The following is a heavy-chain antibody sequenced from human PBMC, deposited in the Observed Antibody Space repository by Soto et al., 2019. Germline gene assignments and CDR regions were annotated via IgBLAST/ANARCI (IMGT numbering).Heavy chain of an antibody. CDR3: AREVPTMVRGVIARKTFDY. Sequence: SETLSLTCTVSGGSISSYYWSWIRQPPGKGLEWIGEINHSGSTNYNPSLKSRVTISVDTSKNQFSLKLSSVTAADTAVYYCAREVPTMVRGVIARKTFDYWGQGTLVTVSS. V-gene: IGHV4-34*01. D-gene: IGHD3-10*01. CDR2: INHSGST. J-gene: IGHJ4*02. CDR1: GGSISSYY.